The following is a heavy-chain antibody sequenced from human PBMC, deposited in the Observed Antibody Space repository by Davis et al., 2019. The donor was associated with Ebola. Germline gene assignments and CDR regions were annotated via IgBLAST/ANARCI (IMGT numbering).Heavy chain of an antibody. Sequence: LSLTCAASGFTFSSYSMNWVRQAPGKGLEWVSSISSSSSYIYYADSVKGRFTISRDNAKNSLYLQMNSLRAEDTAVYYCARDQGPYYGMDVWGQGTTVTVSS. CDR2: ISSSSSYI. V-gene: IGHV3-21*04. J-gene: IGHJ6*02. CDR3: ARDQGPYYGMDV. CDR1: GFTFSSYS.